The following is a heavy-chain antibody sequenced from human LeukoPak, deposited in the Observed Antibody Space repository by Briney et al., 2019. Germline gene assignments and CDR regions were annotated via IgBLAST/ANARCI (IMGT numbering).Heavy chain of an antibody. V-gene: IGHV3-66*01. CDR2: IYSGGST. Sequence: GGSLRLSCAASGFTVSSNYMSWVRQAPGKGLEWVSVIYSGGSTYYADSVKGRFTISRDNSKNTLYLQMNSLRAEDTAVYYCASNNPRQSIGDIWGQGTMVTVSS. D-gene: IGHD1/OR15-1a*01. CDR3: ASNNPRQSIGDI. CDR1: GFTVSSNY. J-gene: IGHJ3*02.